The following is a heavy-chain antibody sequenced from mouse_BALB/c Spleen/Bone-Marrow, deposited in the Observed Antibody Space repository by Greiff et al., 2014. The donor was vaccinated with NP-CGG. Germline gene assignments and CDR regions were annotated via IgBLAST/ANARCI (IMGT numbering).Heavy chain of an antibody. V-gene: IGHV1S137*01. D-gene: IGHD1-1*01. Sequence: VQLQQSGAELVRPGVSVKISCKGSGYTFTNNAIHWVKQSRAKSLEWIGIISTYYGATTYNQKFKGKATMTVDKSSSTAYLKLARLTSEDSAIYYCARSGNVRNAMDYWGQGTSVTVSA. CDR1: GYTFTNNA. J-gene: IGHJ4*01. CDR2: ISTYYGAT. CDR3: ARSGNVRNAMDY.